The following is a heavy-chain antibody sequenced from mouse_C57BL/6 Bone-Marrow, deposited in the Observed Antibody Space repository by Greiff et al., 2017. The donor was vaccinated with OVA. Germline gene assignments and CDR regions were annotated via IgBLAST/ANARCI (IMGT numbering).Heavy chain of an antibody. J-gene: IGHJ2*01. CDR2: IYPGSGNT. V-gene: IGHV1-76*01. CDR1: GYTFTDYY. CDR3: ARNGHYD. D-gene: IGHD1-2*01. Sequence: VKLMESGAELVRPGASVKLSCKASGYTFTDYYINWVKQRPGQGLEWIARIYPGSGNTYYNEKFKGKATLTAEKSSSTAYMQLSSLTSEDSAVYFCARNGHYDWGQGTTLTVSS.